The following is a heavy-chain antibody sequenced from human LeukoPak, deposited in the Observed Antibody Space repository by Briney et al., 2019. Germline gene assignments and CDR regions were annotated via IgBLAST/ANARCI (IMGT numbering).Heavy chain of an antibody. D-gene: IGHD1-26*01. CDR2: ISAYNGNT. Sequence: ASVKVSCKASGGTFSSYAISWVRQAPGQGLEWMGWISAYNGNTNYAQKLQGRVTMTTDTSTSTAYMELRSLRSDDTAVYYCARGLPYSGSYFGDDDYWGQGTLVTVSS. CDR1: GGTFSSYA. CDR3: ARGLPYSGSYFGDDDY. J-gene: IGHJ4*02. V-gene: IGHV1-18*01.